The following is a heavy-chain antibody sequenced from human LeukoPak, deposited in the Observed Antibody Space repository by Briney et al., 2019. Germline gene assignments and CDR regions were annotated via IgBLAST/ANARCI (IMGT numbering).Heavy chain of an antibody. CDR3: AKHLASRPTTVTDS. CDR2: IIASGGAT. D-gene: IGHD4-17*01. V-gene: IGHV3-23*01. J-gene: IGHJ5*02. Sequence: PGGSLRLSCAASGVTLSNYAMTWVRQAPGNGLEWVSSIIASGGATYYADSVKGRFTISRDSSTSTLYLQMSSLRAEDTAVYYCAKHLASRPTTVTDSWGQGTLVTVSS. CDR1: GVTLSNYA.